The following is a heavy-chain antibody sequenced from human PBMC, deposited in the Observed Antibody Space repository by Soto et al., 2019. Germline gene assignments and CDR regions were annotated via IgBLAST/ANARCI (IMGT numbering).Heavy chain of an antibody. V-gene: IGHV3-21*01. J-gene: IGHJ3*01. CDR1: GFTFSSYS. D-gene: IGHD2-2*01. CDR2: ISSSSSYI. CDR3: ATLSIVVVPAAIPGAAFAL. Sequence: GGSLRLSCAASGFTFSSYSMNWVRQAPGKGLEWVSSISSSSSYIYYADSVKGRFTISRDNAKNSLYLQMNSLRAEDTAVYYCATLSIVVVPAAIPGAAFALWGTGTMLTLSS.